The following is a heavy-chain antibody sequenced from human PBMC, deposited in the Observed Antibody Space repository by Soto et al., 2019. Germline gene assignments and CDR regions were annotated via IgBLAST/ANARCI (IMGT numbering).Heavy chain of an antibody. CDR3: AREPLT. CDR1: GGSISSSY. J-gene: IGHJ4*01. CDR2: IYDSGST. V-gene: IGHV4-59*12. Sequence: SETLSLTCTVSGGSISSSYWSWIRQPPGKGLEWIGYIYDSGSTYYNSSLKSRVTMSVDTSKNQFSLKLSSVTAADTAVYYCAREPLTWGQGTLVTVSS.